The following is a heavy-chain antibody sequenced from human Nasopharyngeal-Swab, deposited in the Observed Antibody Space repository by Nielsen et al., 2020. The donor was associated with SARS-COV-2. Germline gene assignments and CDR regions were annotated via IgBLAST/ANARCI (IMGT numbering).Heavy chain of an antibody. J-gene: IGHJ6*03. D-gene: IGHD6-6*01. CDR3: ARVSREIEYSSSLYYYYYYMDV. V-gene: IGHV1-18*01. Sequence: WVRQAPGQGLEWMGWISAYNGNTNYAQKLRGRVTMTTDTSTSTAYMELRSLRSDDTAVYYCARVSREIEYSSSLYYYYYYMDVWGKGTRSPSP. CDR2: ISAYNGNT.